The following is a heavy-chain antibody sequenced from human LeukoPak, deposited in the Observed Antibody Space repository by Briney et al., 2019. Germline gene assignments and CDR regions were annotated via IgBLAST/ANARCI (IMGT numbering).Heavy chain of an antibody. Sequence: SETLSLTCTVSGGSISSSSYYWGWIRQPPGKGLEWIGSIYYSGSTYYNPSLKSRVTISVDTSKNQFSLKLSSVTAADTAVYYCARDYCSGGSCYSLSYYMDVWGKGTTVTVSS. CDR2: IYYSGST. J-gene: IGHJ6*03. D-gene: IGHD2-15*01. CDR1: GGSISSSSYY. V-gene: IGHV4-39*02. CDR3: ARDYCSGGSCYSLSYYMDV.